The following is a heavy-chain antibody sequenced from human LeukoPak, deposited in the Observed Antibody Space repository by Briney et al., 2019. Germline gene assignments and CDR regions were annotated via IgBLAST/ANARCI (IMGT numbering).Heavy chain of an antibody. V-gene: IGHV4-30-4*01. J-gene: IGHJ4*02. CDR1: GGSISSGDYY. Sequence: PSETLSLTCTVSGGSISSGDYYWSWIRQPPGKGLEWIGYIYYSGSTYYNPSLKSRVTISVDTSKNQFSLKLSSVTAADTAVYYCARGDSSSWYFDYWGQGTLATVSS. CDR3: ARGDSSSWYFDY. CDR2: IYYSGST. D-gene: IGHD6-13*01.